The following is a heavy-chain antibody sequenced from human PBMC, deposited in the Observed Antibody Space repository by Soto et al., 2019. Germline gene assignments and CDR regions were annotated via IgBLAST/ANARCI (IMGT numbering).Heavy chain of an antibody. D-gene: IGHD6-13*01. J-gene: IGHJ4*02. Sequence: EVQLLESGGGLVQPGGSLRLSCAASGFTFSSYAMSWVRQAPGKGLEWVSAISGSGINTYYADSVKGRFTISRDNSNNTLYLQMNSLRAEDTAIYYCAKLITAAGTGYWGQGTLVIVSS. CDR3: AKLITAAGTGY. CDR1: GFTFSSYA. CDR2: ISGSGINT. V-gene: IGHV3-23*01.